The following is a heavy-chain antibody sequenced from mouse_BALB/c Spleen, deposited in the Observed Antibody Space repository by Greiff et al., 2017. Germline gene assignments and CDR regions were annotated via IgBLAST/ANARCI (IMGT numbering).Heavy chain of an antibody. V-gene: IGHV5-6-4*01. CDR1: GFTFSSYT. J-gene: IGHJ2*01. CDR3: TNYGIFDY. D-gene: IGHD2-1*01. Sequence: EVMLVESGGGLVKPGGSLKLSCAASGFTFSSYTMSWVRQTPEKRLEWVATISSGGSYTYYPDSVKGRFTISRDNAKNTLYLQMSSLKSEDTAMYYCTNYGIFDYWGQGTTLTVSS. CDR2: ISSGGSYT.